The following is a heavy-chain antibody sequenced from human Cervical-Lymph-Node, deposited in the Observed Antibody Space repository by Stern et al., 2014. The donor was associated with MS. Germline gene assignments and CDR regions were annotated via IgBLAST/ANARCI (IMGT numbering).Heavy chain of an antibody. CDR3: ANAAALSCRSPSCYKAFEY. J-gene: IGHJ4*02. CDR2: ISYDGSNP. CDR1: GFTFTTSA. D-gene: IGHD2-2*02. Sequence: MQLVESGGGVVQPGGSLRLSCVASGFTFTTSAMHWVRQAPGKGLDWVAVISYDGSNPYYGDSVKGRFTISRDNSKNTVYLQMNSLRPEDTAVYYCANAAALSCRSPSCYKAFEYWGQGILVTVSS. V-gene: IGHV3-30*18.